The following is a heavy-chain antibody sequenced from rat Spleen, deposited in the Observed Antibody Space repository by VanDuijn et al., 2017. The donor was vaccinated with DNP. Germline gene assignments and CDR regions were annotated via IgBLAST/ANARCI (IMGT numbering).Heavy chain of an antibody. CDR3: TSNPHIRTAAPFDY. CDR2: IIYDGSNT. CDR1: GFTFSDYA. J-gene: IGHJ2*01. Sequence: EVKLVESGGGLVQPGRSLKLSCAASGFTFSDYAMAWVRQSLRKGLEWVAVIIYDGSNTHYRDSVKGRFTISRDDAKSSLYLQVNSLRSEDTATYYCTSNPHIRTAAPFDYWGQGVMVTVSS. D-gene: IGHD3-8*01. V-gene: IGHV5-20*01.